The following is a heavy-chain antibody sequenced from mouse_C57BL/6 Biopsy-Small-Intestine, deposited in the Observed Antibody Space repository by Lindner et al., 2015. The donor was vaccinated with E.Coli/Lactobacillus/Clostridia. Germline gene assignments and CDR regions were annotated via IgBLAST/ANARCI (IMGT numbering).Heavy chain of an antibody. CDR2: IYPGDGDT. CDR1: GYAFSSSW. CDR3: ARYSYYGNAMDY. Sequence: VQLQESGPELVKPGASVKISCKASGYAFSSSWMNWVKQRPGKGLEWIGRIYPGDGDTNYNGKFKGKATLTVDTSSSTAYMQLSSLTYEDSAVYYCARYSYYGNAMDYWGQGTSVTVSS. D-gene: IGHD2-10*01. V-gene: IGHV1-82*01. J-gene: IGHJ4*01.